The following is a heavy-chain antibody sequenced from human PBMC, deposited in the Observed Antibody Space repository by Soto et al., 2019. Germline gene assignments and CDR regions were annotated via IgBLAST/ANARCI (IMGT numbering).Heavy chain of an antibody. CDR1: GGSISSYC. CDR2: IYYSGST. CDR3: ARSIAARSDNYYHYMDV. J-gene: IGHJ6*03. V-gene: IGHV4-59*08. Sequence: PLEPMSDTRTVAGGSISSYCWSWFRQNPGKGLEWIVYIYYSGSTNYNPSLKSRVTISVDTSKNQFSLKLSSVTAADTAVYYCARSIAARSDNYYHYMDVSGKGTTFTVSS. D-gene: IGHD6-6*01.